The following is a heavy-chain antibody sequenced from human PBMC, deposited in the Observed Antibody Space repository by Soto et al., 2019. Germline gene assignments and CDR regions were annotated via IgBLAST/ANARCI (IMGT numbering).Heavy chain of an antibody. CDR2: IWYDGSNK. CDR3: ARGGSGSYYNYPYYYGMDV. Sequence: GGSLRLSCAASGFTFSSYGMHWVRQAPGKGLEWVAVIWYDGSNKYYADSVKGRFTISRDNSKNTLYLQMNSLRAEGTAVYYCARGGSGSYYNYPYYYGMDVWGQGTTVTVSS. J-gene: IGHJ6*02. D-gene: IGHD3-10*01. V-gene: IGHV3-33*01. CDR1: GFTFSSYG.